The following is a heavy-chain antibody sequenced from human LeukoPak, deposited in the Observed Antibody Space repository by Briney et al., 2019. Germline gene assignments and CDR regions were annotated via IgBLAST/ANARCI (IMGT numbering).Heavy chain of an antibody. CDR1: GFTFSSYS. V-gene: IGHV3-21*01. CDR3: ARVGRITGTECRY. D-gene: IGHD1-20*01. CDR2: ISSSSSYI. Sequence: GGSLRLSCAASGFTFSSYSMNWVRQAPGKGLEWVSSISSSSSYIYYADSVKGRFTISRDNAKNSLYLQMNSLRAEDTAVYYCARVGRITGTECRYWGQEPWSPSPQ. J-gene: IGHJ4*01.